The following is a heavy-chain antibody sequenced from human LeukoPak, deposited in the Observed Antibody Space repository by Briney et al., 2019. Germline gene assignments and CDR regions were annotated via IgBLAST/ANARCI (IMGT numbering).Heavy chain of an antibody. CDR3: ARDVALSTYHFDSSGLLDY. J-gene: IGHJ4*02. CDR2: ISSSSTTI. D-gene: IGHD3-22*01. Sequence: GGSLRLSCAASGFTFSTYSMNWVRQAPGRGLELFSYISSSSTTIFYADSVKGRFTISRDNAKNSLYLQMDSLRGEDTAVYYCARDVALSTYHFDSSGLLDYWGQGTLVTVSS. V-gene: IGHV3-48*01. CDR1: GFTFSTYS.